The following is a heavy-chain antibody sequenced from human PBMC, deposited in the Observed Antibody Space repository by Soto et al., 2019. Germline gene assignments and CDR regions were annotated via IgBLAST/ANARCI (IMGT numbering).Heavy chain of an antibody. Sequence: QVQLVQSGAEVKKPGSSVKVSCQASGGTFNNFAFTWVRQAPGQGLEWLGGIMPVFDNANNAQRYQGRVTITADEFTSTVYMEMSSLRSDDTAVYYCATATISPVSSAYHHYGMDVWGQGTTVTVSS. CDR2: IMPVFDNA. J-gene: IGHJ6*02. CDR1: GGTFNNFA. D-gene: IGHD3-3*01. V-gene: IGHV1-69*01. CDR3: ATATISPVSSAYHHYGMDV.